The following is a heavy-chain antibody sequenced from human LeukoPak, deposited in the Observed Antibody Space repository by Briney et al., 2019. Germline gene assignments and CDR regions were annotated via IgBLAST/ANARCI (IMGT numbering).Heavy chain of an antibody. CDR3: ARGKWLRLPDC. Sequence: KPGGSLRLSCAASGFTFSDYYMSWIRQAPGKGLEWVSYISSSSSYTNYADSVKGRFTISRDNAKNSLYPQMNSLRAEDTAVYYCARGKWLRLPDCWGQGTLVTVSS. D-gene: IGHD5-12*01. CDR1: GFTFSDYY. J-gene: IGHJ4*02. CDR2: ISSSSSYT. V-gene: IGHV3-11*03.